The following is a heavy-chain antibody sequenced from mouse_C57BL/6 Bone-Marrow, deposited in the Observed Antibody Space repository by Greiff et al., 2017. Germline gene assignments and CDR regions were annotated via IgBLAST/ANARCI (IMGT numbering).Heavy chain of an antibody. CDR3: AREGERDYFDY. CDR2: IYPGSGNT. Sequence: VQLVESGAELVRPGASVKLSCKASGYTFTDYYINWVKQRPGQGLEWIARIYPGSGNTYYNEKFKGKATLTAEKSSSTAYMQRSSLTSEDSAVYFSAREGERDYFDYWGQGTTLTVSS. J-gene: IGHJ2*01. CDR1: GYTFTDYY. V-gene: IGHV1-76*01.